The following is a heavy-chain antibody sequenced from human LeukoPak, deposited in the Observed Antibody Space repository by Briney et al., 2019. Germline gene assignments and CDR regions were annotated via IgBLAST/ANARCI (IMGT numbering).Heavy chain of an antibody. V-gene: IGHV5-51*01. CDR2: IYPGDSDT. J-gene: IGHJ5*02. Sequence: GESLKISCRGSGYSFTSYWIGWVRQMSGKGLEWMAIIYPGDSDTRYNPSFQGQVTISADKSISTAYLQWSSLKASDTAIYYCARRSGSGNWFDTWGQGTLVTVSS. D-gene: IGHD1-26*01. CDR3: ARRSGSGNWFDT. CDR1: GYSFTSYW.